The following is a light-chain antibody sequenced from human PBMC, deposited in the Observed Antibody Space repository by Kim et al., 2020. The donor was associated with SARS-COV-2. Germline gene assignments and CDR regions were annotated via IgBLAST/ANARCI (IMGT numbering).Light chain of an antibody. V-gene: IGLV3-9*01. CDR3: QVWDSGTV. J-gene: IGLJ2*01. CDR2: RDS. Sequence: VSVALGQTARITCEGDNIGDKNVHWYQQKPGQAPVVVIYRDSKRPSGIPERFSGSNSENTATLTISRAQAGDEADYYCQVWDSGTVFGGGTQLTVL. CDR1: NIGDKN.